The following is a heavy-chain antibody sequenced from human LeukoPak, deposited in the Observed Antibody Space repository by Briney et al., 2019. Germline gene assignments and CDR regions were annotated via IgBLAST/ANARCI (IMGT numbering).Heavy chain of an antibody. CDR1: GLTLITID. J-gene: IGHJ4*02. CDR2: LYSDGNT. V-gene: IGHV3-53*01. CDR3: ARGVEPLAANTLAY. Sequence: GGSLSLSCAPSGLTLITIDRTCVRHAPGGGLEWVSVLYSDGNTKYADSVQGRFTISRDNSKNTLYLEMNSLSPDDTAVYYCARGVEPLAANTLAYWGQGTLVTVSS. D-gene: IGHD1-14*01.